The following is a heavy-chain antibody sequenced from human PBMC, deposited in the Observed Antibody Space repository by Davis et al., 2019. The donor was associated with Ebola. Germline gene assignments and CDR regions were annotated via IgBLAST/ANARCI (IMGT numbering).Heavy chain of an antibody. CDR3: TRLMRSSSSSL. Sequence: PGGSLRLSCAASGFTFSSYGMHWVRQAPGKGLEWVAVIWYDGSNKYYADSVKGRFTISRDNSKNTLYLQLNNVRAEDTAVYHCTRLMRSSSSSLWGQGTLVTVSS. V-gene: IGHV3-33*01. D-gene: IGHD6-13*01. J-gene: IGHJ4*02. CDR2: IWYDGSNK. CDR1: GFTFSSYG.